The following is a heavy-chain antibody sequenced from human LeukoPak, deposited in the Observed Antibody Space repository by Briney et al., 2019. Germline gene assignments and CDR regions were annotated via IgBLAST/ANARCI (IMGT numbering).Heavy chain of an antibody. Sequence: SETVSLTCSVSGDSISSYYESWIRQPPGEGGEWLRYIYYSRSTNYNPSLTSRVTTSVDTSKNQFSLTLSSVTAADTAVYYCARSPLWFGVPYGMDVWGQGTTVTVSS. CDR3: ARSPLWFGVPYGMDV. CDR2: IYYSRST. D-gene: IGHD3-10*01. J-gene: IGHJ6*02. CDR1: GDSISSYY. V-gene: IGHV4-59*01.